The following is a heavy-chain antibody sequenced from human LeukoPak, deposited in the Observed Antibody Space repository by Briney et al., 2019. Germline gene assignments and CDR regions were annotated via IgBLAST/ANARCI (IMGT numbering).Heavy chain of an antibody. CDR3: AKGGYSYADYFDY. J-gene: IGHJ4*02. D-gene: IGHD5-18*01. CDR1: GFTFSTYG. CDR2: ISYDGSNT. Sequence: GGSLRLSCATSGFTFSTYGMHWVRQAPGKGLEWVAVISYDGSNTYYAYSVKGRFTISRDNSKNTLYLQMNSLRAEDTAVYYCAKGGYSYADYFDYWGQGTLVTVSS. V-gene: IGHV3-30-3*01.